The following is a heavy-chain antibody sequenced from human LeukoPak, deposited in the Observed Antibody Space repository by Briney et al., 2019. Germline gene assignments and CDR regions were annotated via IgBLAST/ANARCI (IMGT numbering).Heavy chain of an antibody. Sequence: PSETLSLTCTVSGGSISSYYWSWIRQPAGKGLEWIGRIYTSGSTNYNPSLKSRVTMSVDTSKNQFSLKLSSVTAADTAVYYCARESGGIVPAAPIAYYYYYMDVWGKGTTVTVSS. J-gene: IGHJ6*03. CDR3: ARESGGIVPAAPIAYYYYYMDV. CDR1: GGSISSYY. D-gene: IGHD2-2*01. V-gene: IGHV4-4*07. CDR2: IYTSGST.